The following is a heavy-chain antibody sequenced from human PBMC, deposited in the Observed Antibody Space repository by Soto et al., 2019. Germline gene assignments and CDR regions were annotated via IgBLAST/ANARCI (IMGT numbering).Heavy chain of an antibody. Sequence: GGSLRLSCAASGFTFSSYAMSWVRQAPGKGLEWVSGISGSGGNTYYADSVKGRFTISRDNSKNTLYLQMNSLRAEDTAVYYCAKRAVAGTFDYYYYGMDVWGQGTTVTFSS. D-gene: IGHD6-19*01. CDR1: GFTFSSYA. CDR3: AKRAVAGTFDYYYYGMDV. V-gene: IGHV3-23*01. J-gene: IGHJ6*02. CDR2: ISGSGGNT.